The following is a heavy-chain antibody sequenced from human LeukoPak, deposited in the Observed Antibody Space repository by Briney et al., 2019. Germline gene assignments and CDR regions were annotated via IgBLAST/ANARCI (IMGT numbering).Heavy chain of an antibody. D-gene: IGHD6-19*01. CDR2: IYYSGST. CDR1: GGSISSYY. CDR3: ARAKRGWYGTPDAFDI. V-gene: IGHV4-59*01. J-gene: IGHJ3*02. Sequence: SETLSLTCTVSGGSISSYYWSWIRQPPGKGLEWIGYIYYSGSTNYNPSLKSRVTISVDTSKNQFSLKLSSVTAADTAVYYCARAKRGWYGTPDAFDIWGQGTMVTVSS.